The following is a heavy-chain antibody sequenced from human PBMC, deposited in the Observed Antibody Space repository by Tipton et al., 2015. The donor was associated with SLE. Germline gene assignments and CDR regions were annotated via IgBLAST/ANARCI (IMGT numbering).Heavy chain of an antibody. Sequence: GASVSSFCWNWIRQSPGKGLEWIACVCNSVSTNYDPSLKSRGTISVDTSKNHFSLELTSVTAADTAVYYCARSLDAAALFDYWGQGALVTVSS. CDR2: VCNSVST. D-gene: IGHD2-2*01. CDR3: ARSLDAAALFDY. V-gene: IGHV4-59*08. CDR1: GASVSSFC. J-gene: IGHJ4*02.